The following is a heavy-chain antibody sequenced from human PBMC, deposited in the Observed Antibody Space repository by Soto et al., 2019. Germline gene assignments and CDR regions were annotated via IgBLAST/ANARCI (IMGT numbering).Heavy chain of an antibody. CDR3: ARLGGYYQAFNI. D-gene: IGHD3-22*01. CDR1: GGSISSYY. CDR2: IYHSGST. J-gene: IGHJ4*01. Sequence: PSETLSLTCTVSGGSISSYYWSWIRQPPGMGLEWIGYIYHSGSTYYNPSLRSRVAISIDTSKNQFSLNLRSVTAADTAVYYCARLGGYYQAFNIWGPGALVTVSS. V-gene: IGHV4-59*08.